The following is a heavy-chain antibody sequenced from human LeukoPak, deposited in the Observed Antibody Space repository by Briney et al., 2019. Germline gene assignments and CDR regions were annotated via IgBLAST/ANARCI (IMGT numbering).Heavy chain of an antibody. D-gene: IGHD3-10*01. J-gene: IGHJ4*02. CDR2: ISYDGSTK. CDR1: GFTFSSHG. CDR3: AKDFYYGSGSYPFFDY. V-gene: IGHV3-30*18. Sequence: GRSLRLSCAASGFTFSSHGMQWVRQAPGEGLEWVAVISYDGSTKYYADSVKGRFTISRDNSKNTLYLQMNSLRAEDTAVYYCAKDFYYGSGSYPFFDYWGQGTLVTVSS.